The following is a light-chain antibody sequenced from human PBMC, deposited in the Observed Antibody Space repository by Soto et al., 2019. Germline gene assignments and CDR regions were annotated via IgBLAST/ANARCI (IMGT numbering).Light chain of an antibody. CDR1: QIVTNSC. CDR2: GAS. Sequence: EIVLTQSPGTLSLSPGERATLSCRASQIVTNSCLAWYQQKPGQAPRLLIYGASSRATGIPDRFSGSGSGTDFTLTISRLEPEDFAVYYCQQYGNSPRTFGQGTKLVIK. J-gene: IGKJ2*01. V-gene: IGKV3-20*01. CDR3: QQYGNSPRT.